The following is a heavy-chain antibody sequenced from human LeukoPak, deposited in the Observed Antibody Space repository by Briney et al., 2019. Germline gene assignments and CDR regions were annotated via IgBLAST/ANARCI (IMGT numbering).Heavy chain of an antibody. Sequence: GESLNISCKGSGYSFTSYWLGWARQTPGKGLEWMGIIKSGGSNTRYSPSFQGQVITSADKYITTAYLQWSSLKASDTAMYYCARHTSGRLERRLEYWGQGTLVTVSS. CDR2: IKSGGSNT. V-gene: IGHV5-51*01. CDR3: ARHTSGRLERRLEY. J-gene: IGHJ4*02. CDR1: GYSFTSYW. D-gene: IGHD1-1*01.